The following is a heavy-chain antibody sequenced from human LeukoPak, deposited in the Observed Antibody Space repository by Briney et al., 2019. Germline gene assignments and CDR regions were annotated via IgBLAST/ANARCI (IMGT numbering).Heavy chain of an antibody. D-gene: IGHD3-22*01. Sequence: IPSETLSLTCAVSGGSISSTNWWNWVRQPPGKGLEWIGEIYHTGSTNCNPSLKSRVTISVDKSNNQFSLKLSSVTAADTAVYYCARGPYSSHDHLSFYYYKGLDVWGQGTLVTVSS. CDR3: ARGPYSSHDHLSFYYYKGLDV. CDR2: IYHTGST. V-gene: IGHV4-4*02. CDR1: GGSISSTNW. J-gene: IGHJ4*02.